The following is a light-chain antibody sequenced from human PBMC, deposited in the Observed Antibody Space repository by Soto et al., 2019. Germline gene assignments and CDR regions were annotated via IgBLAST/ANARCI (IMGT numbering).Light chain of an antibody. V-gene: IGKV3-15*01. CDR3: QPYNNWPRT. J-gene: IGKJ1*01. CDR1: QSVSSN. CDR2: GAS. Sequence: ELVMTQSPATLSVSPGERATLSCRASQSVSSNLAWYQQKPGQAPRLLIYGASTRATGIPARFSGSGSGTEFTLTISSLQSEDFAVYYCQPYNNWPRTFGQGTKVEIK.